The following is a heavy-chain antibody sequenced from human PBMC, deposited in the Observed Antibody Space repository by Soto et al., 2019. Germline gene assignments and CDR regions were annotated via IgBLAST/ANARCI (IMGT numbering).Heavy chain of an antibody. Sequence: SETLSLTCTVSGVSISSPHHNWSWIRQYPGKGLEWIGYISYSGSTHYSPSLKSRVSITVDTSKNQFSLNLASVTAADTAVYYCARKALYSGSPSYFDYWGQGILVTVSS. V-gene: IGHV4-30-4*01. CDR1: GVSISSPHHN. CDR3: ARKALYSGSPSYFDY. J-gene: IGHJ4*02. CDR2: ISYSGST. D-gene: IGHD1-26*01.